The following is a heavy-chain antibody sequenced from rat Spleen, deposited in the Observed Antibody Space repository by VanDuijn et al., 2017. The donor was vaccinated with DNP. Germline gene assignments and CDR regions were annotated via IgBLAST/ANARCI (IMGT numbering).Heavy chain of an antibody. Sequence: EVQLVESGGGLVQPGRSLKLSCAASGFTFSDYYMAWVRQAPTKGLEWVASISYDGGSTYYRDSVKGRFTVSRDNAKSTLYLQMDSLRSEDTATYYCARHLRLPGYSDYWGQGVMVTVSS. J-gene: IGHJ2*01. CDR1: GFTFSDYY. CDR3: ARHLRLPGYSDY. V-gene: IGHV5-7*01. D-gene: IGHD1-4*01. CDR2: ISYDGGST.